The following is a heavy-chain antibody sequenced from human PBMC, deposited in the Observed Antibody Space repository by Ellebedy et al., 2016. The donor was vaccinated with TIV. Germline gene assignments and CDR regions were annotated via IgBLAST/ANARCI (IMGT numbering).Heavy chain of an antibody. CDR1: GDSISISNTHY. CDR2: ISHSGNI. CDR3: ARHYPGGYPGGV. V-gene: IGHV4-39*01. J-gene: IGHJ6*04. D-gene: IGHD2-15*01. Sequence: GSLRLXXSVSGDSISISNTHYWGWIRQPPGKGLEWIGMISHSGNIYYNPSLKTRVTIAVDTSKNQFTLKLTSVTAADTALYYCARHYPGGYPGGVWGKGTTVIVSS.